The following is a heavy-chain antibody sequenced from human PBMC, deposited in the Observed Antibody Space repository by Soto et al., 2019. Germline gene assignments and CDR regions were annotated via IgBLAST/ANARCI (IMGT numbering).Heavy chain of an antibody. V-gene: IGHV3-48*02. Sequence: GGSLRLSCAASGFTISSYSMNWVRQAPGKGLEWVSYISSSSSTIYYADSVKGRFTISRDNAKNSLYLQMNSLRDEDTAVYYCARGGFGGWHYYYYGMDVWGQGTTVTVSS. CDR2: ISSSSSTI. CDR3: ARGGFGGWHYYYYGMDV. J-gene: IGHJ6*02. D-gene: IGHD3-10*01. CDR1: GFTISSYS.